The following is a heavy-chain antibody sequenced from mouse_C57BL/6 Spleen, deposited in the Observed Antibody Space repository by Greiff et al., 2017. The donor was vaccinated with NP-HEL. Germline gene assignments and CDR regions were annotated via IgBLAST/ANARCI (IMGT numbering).Heavy chain of an antibody. CDR3: ARVYSNYNYFDY. J-gene: IGHJ2*01. CDR2: ISSGGSYT. V-gene: IGHV5-6*01. CDR1: GFTFSSYG. D-gene: IGHD2-5*01. Sequence: EVKLQESGGDLVKPGGSLKLSCAASGFTFSSYGMSWVRQTPDKRLEWVATISSGGSYTYYPDSVKGRFTISRDNAKNTLYLQMSSLKSEDTAMYYCARVYSNYNYFDYWGQGTTLTVSS.